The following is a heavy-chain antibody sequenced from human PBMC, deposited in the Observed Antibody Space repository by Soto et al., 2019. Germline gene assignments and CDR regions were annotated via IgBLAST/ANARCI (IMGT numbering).Heavy chain of an antibody. CDR1: GGSIRSGGYY. J-gene: IGHJ4*02. CDR3: ATRGYGDYSFDY. V-gene: IGHV4-31*03. D-gene: IGHD4-17*01. Sequence: SETLSLTCTVSGGSIRSGGYYWTWIRQHPGKGLEWIGYIYHSGTAYYNPSLESRVTISVDTSENQFSLKLSSVTAADTAVYYCATRGYGDYSFDYWGQGALVTVSS. CDR2: IYHSGTA.